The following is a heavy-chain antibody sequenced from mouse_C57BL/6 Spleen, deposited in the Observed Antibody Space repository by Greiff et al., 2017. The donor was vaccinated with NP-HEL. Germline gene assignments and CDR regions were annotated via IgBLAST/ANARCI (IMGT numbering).Heavy chain of an antibody. Sequence: LVESGPELVKPGASVKISCKASGYSFTDYNMNWVKQSNGKSLEWIGVSNPNYGTTSYNQKFKGKATLTVEQSSSTAYMQLNSLTSEDSAVYYCAREGGRVRGFAYWGQGTLVTVAA. CDR2: SNPNYGTT. CDR1: GYSFTDYN. V-gene: IGHV1-39*01. J-gene: IGHJ3*01. CDR3: AREGGRVRGFAY. D-gene: IGHD2-14*01.